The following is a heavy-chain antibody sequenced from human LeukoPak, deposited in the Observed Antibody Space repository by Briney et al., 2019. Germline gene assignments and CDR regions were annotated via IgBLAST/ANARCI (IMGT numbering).Heavy chain of an antibody. CDR1: GYTFTGYY. J-gene: IGHJ5*02. Sequence: ASVTVSCKASGYTFTGYYMHWVRQAPGQGLEWMGWINPNSGGTNYAQKFQGRVTMTRDTSISTADMELSRLRSDDTAVYYCARPIAAAAGWFDPWGQGTLVTVSS. CDR3: ARPIAAAAGWFDP. V-gene: IGHV1-2*02. CDR2: INPNSGGT. D-gene: IGHD6-13*01.